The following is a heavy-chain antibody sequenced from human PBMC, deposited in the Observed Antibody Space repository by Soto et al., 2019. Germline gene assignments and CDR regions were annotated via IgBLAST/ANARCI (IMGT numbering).Heavy chain of an antibody. V-gene: IGHV1-18*04. CDR2: ISAYNGNT. CDR1: GYTFTSYG. J-gene: IGHJ6*02. Sequence: GASVKVSCKASGYTFTSYGISWVRQAPGQGLEWMGWISAYNGNTNYAQKLQGRVTMTTDTSTSTAYMELRSLRSDDTAVYYCASEGYIVVVPAATPGYYYYYGMVVWGQGTTVTVSS. CDR3: ASEGYIVVVPAATPGYYYYYGMVV. D-gene: IGHD2-2*01.